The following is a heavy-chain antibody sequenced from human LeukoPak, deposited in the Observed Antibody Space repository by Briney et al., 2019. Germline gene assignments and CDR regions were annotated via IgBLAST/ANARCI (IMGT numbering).Heavy chain of an antibody. J-gene: IGHJ4*02. V-gene: IGHV4-34*01. CDR2: INHSGST. Sequence: SETLSLTCAVYGGSFSGYYWSWIRQPPGKGLEWIGEINHSGSTNYNPSLKSRVTISVDTSKNQFSLKLSSVTAADTAVYYCARYARGYSYGSVGRRGYFDYWGQGTLVTVSS. D-gene: IGHD5-18*01. CDR3: ARYARGYSYGSVGRRGYFDY. CDR1: GGSFSGYY.